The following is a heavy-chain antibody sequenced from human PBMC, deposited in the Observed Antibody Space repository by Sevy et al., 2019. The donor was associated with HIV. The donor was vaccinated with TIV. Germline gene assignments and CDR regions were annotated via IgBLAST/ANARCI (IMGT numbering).Heavy chain of an antibody. J-gene: IGHJ4*02. CDR2: IWNDGSNK. D-gene: IGHD3-22*01. CDR1: GFTFSNYG. CDR3: ARGGDFNDRSAKRDFDY. V-gene: IGHV3-33*01. Sequence: GGSLRLSCAASGFTFSNYGMHWVRQAPGKGLEWVAVIWNDGSNKYYADSVKGRFTISRYNSKNRLYLQMNSLRGEDTAVYFCARGGDFNDRSAKRDFDYWGQGTLVTVSS.